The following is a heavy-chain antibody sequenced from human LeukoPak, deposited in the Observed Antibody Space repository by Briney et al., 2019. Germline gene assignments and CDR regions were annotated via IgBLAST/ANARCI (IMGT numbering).Heavy chain of an antibody. CDR1: GGSFSGYY. D-gene: IGHD3-3*01. CDR3: ARGFDFWSGYYRTGYYFDY. CDR2: INHSGST. Sequence: TSETLSLTCAVYGGSFSGYYWSWIRQPPGKGLEWIGEINHSGSTNYNPSLKSRVTISVDTSKNQFSLKLSSVTAADTAVYYCARGFDFWSGYYRTGYYFDYWGQGTLVTVSS. J-gene: IGHJ4*02. V-gene: IGHV4-34*01.